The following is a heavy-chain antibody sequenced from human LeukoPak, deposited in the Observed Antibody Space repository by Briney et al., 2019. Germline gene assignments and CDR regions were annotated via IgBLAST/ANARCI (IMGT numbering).Heavy chain of an antibody. V-gene: IGHV4-4*07. J-gene: IGHJ4*02. D-gene: IGHD2-21*02. CDR3: ARVAYCGGDCYSLDY. Sequence: SETLSLTCTVSGASFSSYYWRWIRQPAGKGLEWIGRIYFSGSTNYNPSLKSRLTMSVDTSKTQFSLKLSSVTAADTAVYYCARVAYCGGDCYSLDYWGQGTLVTVSS. CDR1: GASFSSYY. CDR2: IYFSGST.